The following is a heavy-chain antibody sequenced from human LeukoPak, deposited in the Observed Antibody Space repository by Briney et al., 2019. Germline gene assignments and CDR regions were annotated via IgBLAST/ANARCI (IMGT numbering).Heavy chain of an antibody. CDR1: GGTFSSYA. D-gene: IGHD3-9*01. Sequence: GASVKVSCKASGGTFSSYAISWVRQAPGQGLEWMGGIIPIFGTANYAQKFQGRVTITADESTSTAYMELSSLRSEDTAVYYCASGATTYYDILTGYSHWGQGTLVTVSS. V-gene: IGHV1-69*13. J-gene: IGHJ4*02. CDR3: ASGATTYYDILTGYSH. CDR2: IIPIFGTA.